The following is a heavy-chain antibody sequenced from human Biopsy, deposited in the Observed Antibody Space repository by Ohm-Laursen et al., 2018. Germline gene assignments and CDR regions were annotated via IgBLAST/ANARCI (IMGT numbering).Heavy chain of an antibody. CDR3: ARERDP. CDR2: IDTIDGGA. V-gene: IGHV1-2*02. CDR1: GYTFTDYY. Sequence: ASVKVSCKASGYTFTDYYVHWVRQAPGHGLEWMGWIDTIDGGARYAQKFQGRVTMTRDTSISTAYMELSRLTSDDTAVYYCARERDPWGQGTLVTVSS. J-gene: IGHJ5*02.